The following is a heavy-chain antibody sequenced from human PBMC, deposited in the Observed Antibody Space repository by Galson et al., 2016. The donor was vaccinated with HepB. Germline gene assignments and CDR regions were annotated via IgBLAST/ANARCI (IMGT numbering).Heavy chain of an antibody. CDR3: ARPGCTVYGVVTENVFNN. D-gene: IGHD3-3*01. CDR2: INHSGNT. CDR1: GGSFSGYN. V-gene: IGHV4-34*01. J-gene: IGHJ3*02. Sequence: SETLSLTCAVYGGSFSGYNWSWIRQPPGKGLEWIGEINHSGNTNYNPSAERRVTILVDTSKNHFSLQLTSVTAAATAVYYCARPGCTVYGVVTENVFNNWGQGIVVTVSS.